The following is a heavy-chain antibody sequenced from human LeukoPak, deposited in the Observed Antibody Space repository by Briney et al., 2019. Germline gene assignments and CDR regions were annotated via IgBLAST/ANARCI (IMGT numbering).Heavy chain of an antibody. CDR1: GFTVSSNY. CDR2: IYSGGST. CDR3: AREEVGATAGDY. D-gene: IGHD1-26*01. Sequence: GGSLRLSCAASGFTVSSNYMSWVRQAPGRGLEWVSVIYSGGSTYYADSVKGRFTISRDNSKNTLYLQMNSLRAEDTAVYYCAREEVGATAGDYWGQGTLVTDSS. J-gene: IGHJ4*02. V-gene: IGHV3-53*01.